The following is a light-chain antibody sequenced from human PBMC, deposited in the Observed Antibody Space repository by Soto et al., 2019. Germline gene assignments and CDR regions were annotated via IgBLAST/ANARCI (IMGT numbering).Light chain of an antibody. J-gene: IGKJ1*01. Sequence: PGERATLSCRASQSVSSNLAWYQQKPGQAPRLLIYDASTRATGIPARFSGSGSGTEFTLTISSLQSEDFAVYYCQQSNNWPRTFGQGTKVDIK. V-gene: IGKV3-15*01. CDR3: QQSNNWPRT. CDR2: DAS. CDR1: QSVSSN.